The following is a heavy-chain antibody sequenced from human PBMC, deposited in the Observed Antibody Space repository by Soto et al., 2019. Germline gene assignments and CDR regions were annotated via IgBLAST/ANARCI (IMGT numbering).Heavy chain of an antibody. Sequence: QVQLQESGPGLVKPSGTLSLTCAVSGDSISGSNWWSWVRQYPGKGLEWIGEIYHSGNTNYNPSLKGRDTISVDKSKNQFSWRLNSVTAAATAVYYCVRVVWGVPAPGTSGWFDPWGQGTLVNGSS. D-gene: IGHD6-13*01. V-gene: IGHV4-4*02. J-gene: IGHJ5*02. CDR3: VRVVWGVPAPGTSGWFDP. CDR1: GDSISGSNW. CDR2: IYHSGNT.